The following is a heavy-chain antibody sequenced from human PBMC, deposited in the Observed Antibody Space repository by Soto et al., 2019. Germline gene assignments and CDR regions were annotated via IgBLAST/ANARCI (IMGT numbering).Heavy chain of an antibody. Sequence: SETLSLTCGVYGGSFSGYQRNWIRQSPGQGLEWIGEINHSGTTKYNPSLESRINLSVDTSKKQFSLKMFSVTAADTAIYYCARGWRFDPWGQETQVTVS. D-gene: IGHD1-1*01. CDR2: INHSGTT. CDR1: GGSFSGYQ. J-gene: IGHJ5*02. CDR3: ARGWRFDP. V-gene: IGHV4-34*01.